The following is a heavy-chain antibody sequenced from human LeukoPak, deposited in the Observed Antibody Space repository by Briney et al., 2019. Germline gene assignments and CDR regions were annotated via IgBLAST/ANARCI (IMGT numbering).Heavy chain of an antibody. CDR1: GGSISSSGYY. J-gene: IGHJ6*02. CDR3: ARQSYTAYYYYGMDV. D-gene: IGHD3-10*01. V-gene: IGHV4-61*05. CDR2: IYYSGST. Sequence: PSETLSLTCTVSGGSISSSGYYWSWIRQPPGKGLEWIGNIYYSGSTNYNPSLKSRVTISVDTSKNQFSLRLSSVTAADTAVYYCARQSYTAYYYYGMDVRGQGTTVTVSS.